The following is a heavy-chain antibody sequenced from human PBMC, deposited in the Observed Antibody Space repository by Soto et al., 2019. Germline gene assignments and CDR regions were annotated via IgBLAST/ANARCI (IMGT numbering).Heavy chain of an antibody. CDR1: GFPFSSYA. Sequence: GGSLRLSCEVSGFPFSSYAMSWVRQAPGKGLEWVSLISYSGESTYYADSVKGRFAISRDNSKNTLYLQMNSLRVEDTAVYYCAKDLYGDYGDDYWGQGTLVTVSS. J-gene: IGHJ4*02. CDR3: AKDLYGDYGDDY. CDR2: ISYSGEST. D-gene: IGHD4-17*01. V-gene: IGHV3-23*01.